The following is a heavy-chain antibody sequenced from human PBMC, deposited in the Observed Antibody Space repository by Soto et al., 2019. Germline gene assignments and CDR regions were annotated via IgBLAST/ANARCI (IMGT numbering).Heavy chain of an antibody. D-gene: IGHD3-16*01. CDR1: GFTFSSYG. V-gene: IGHV3-30*18. J-gene: IGHJ5*02. CDR3: AKTAGYDYVWGSSGLDP. CDR2: ISYDGSDK. Sequence: GGALRLSCAGSGFTFSSYGMHWVRQAPGKGLEWVAVISYDGSDKYYGDSVKGRFTISRDDSKNTLYLQMNSLRVEDRAIYYWAKTAGYDYVWGSSGLDPWGQGTLVTVSS.